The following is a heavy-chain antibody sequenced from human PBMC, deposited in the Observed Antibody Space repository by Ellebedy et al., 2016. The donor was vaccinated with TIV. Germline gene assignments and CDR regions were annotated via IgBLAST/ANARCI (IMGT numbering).Heavy chain of an antibody. V-gene: IGHV3-21*04. D-gene: IGHD6-19*01. J-gene: IGHJ4*02. CDR1: GFTFSSYS. Sequence: GESLKISCAASGFTFSSYSMNWVRQAPGKGLEWVSSISSSSSYIYYADSVKGRFTISRDNAKNSLYLQMNSLRAEDTAVYYCAKLAEVYSSGEEVDYWGQGTLVTVSS. CDR2: ISSSSSYI. CDR3: AKLAEVYSSGEEVDY.